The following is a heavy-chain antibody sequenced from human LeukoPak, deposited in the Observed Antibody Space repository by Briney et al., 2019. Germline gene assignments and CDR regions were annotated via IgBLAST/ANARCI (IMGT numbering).Heavy chain of an antibody. V-gene: IGHV3-23*01. CDR3: AKRGEEDGYYYYYYMDV. Sequence: GGSLRLSCAASGFTFSSYAMSWVRQAPGKGLEWVSAISGSGGSTYYADSVKGRFTISRDNSKNTLYLQMNSLRAEDTAVYYCAKRGEEDGYYYYYYMDVWGKGTTVTVSS. J-gene: IGHJ6*03. CDR1: GFTFSSYA. D-gene: IGHD3-16*01. CDR2: ISGSGGST.